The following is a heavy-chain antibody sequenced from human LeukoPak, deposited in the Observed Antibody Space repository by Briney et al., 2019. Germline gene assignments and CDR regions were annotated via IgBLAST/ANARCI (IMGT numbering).Heavy chain of an antibody. CDR2: IYYSGST. Sequence: SETLSLTCTVSGGSISSYYWSWIRQPPGKGLEWIGYIYYSGSTNYNPSLKSRVTISVDTSKNQFSLKLSSVTAADTAVYYCARQSKRRGYCSGGSCYNWFDPWGQGTLVTVSS. V-gene: IGHV4-59*08. J-gene: IGHJ5*02. CDR3: ARQSKRRGYCSGGSCYNWFDP. D-gene: IGHD2-15*01. CDR1: GGSISSYY.